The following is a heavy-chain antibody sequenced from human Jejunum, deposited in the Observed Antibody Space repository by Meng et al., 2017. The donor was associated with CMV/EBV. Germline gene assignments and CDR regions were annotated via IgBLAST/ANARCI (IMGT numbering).Heavy chain of an antibody. CDR3: ARDRAEMTTITKANWYFDL. Sequence: YWGWIRQSPGKGLGWIGSFHHGESPYYSPSLKSRVTILVDRSKNQFFLRLNSVTAADTAVYYCARDRAEMTTITKANWYFDLWGRGTLVTVSS. V-gene: IGHV4-39*07. J-gene: IGHJ2*01. CDR2: FHHGESP. D-gene: IGHD5-24*01. CDR1: Y.